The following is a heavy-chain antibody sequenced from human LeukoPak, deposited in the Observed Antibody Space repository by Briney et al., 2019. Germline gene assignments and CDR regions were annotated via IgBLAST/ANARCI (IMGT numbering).Heavy chain of an antibody. CDR3: AKDRNQLPIDY. Sequence: GGSLSLSFAASGFTFSSYAMSWVRRAPGKGLEWVSAISGSGGSTYYADSVKGRFTISRDNSKNTLYLQMNSLRAEDTAVYYCAKDRNQLPIDYWGQGTLVTVSS. V-gene: IGHV3-23*01. J-gene: IGHJ4*02. CDR1: GFTFSSYA. D-gene: IGHD2-2*01. CDR2: ISGSGGST.